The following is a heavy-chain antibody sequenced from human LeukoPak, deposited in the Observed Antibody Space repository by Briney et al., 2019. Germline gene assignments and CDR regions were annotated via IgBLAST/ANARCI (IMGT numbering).Heavy chain of an antibody. D-gene: IGHD5-18*01. CDR1: IFMLSSYG. J-gene: IGHJ4*02. CDR3: AKEGRHRFGYDY. V-gene: IGHV3-33*06. CDR2: IWYDASNK. Sequence: PGGSLRLSCEASIFMLSSYGMHWVRQAPGKGLEWVAVIWYDASNKYYADSVKGRFTISRDNSKNTLYLQMNSLRAEDTAVYYCAKEGRHRFGYDYWGQGTLVTVSS.